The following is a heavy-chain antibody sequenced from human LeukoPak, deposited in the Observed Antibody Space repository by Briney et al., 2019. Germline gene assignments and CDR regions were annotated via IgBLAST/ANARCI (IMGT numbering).Heavy chain of an antibody. CDR1: GFTFSTYW. CDR3: ATSSDAPANM. J-gene: IGHJ4*02. V-gene: IGHV3-7*01. D-gene: IGHD2-2*01. CDR2: INQDGGAK. Sequence: GGSLRLSCTVSGFTFSTYWMSWVHQAPGKGLEWVANINQDGGAKYSVGSVKGRFTVSRDNAKNSLYLQMNSLRAEDTGVYYCATSSDAPANMWGQGTLVTVSS.